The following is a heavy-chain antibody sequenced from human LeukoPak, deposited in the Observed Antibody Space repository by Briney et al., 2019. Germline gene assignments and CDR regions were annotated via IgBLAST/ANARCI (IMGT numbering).Heavy chain of an antibody. CDR1: GFTFSSFW. CDR3: ARRVGAIDS. D-gene: IGHD1-26*01. CDR2: IKKDGSEK. Sequence: GGSLRLSCVASGFTFSSFWMSWVRQAPGKGLEGVANIKKDGSEKYYVDSLKGRFTISRDNAKNSLYLQIYGLRADDTGVYYCARRVGAIDSWGQGTLVAV. J-gene: IGHJ5*01. V-gene: IGHV3-7*05.